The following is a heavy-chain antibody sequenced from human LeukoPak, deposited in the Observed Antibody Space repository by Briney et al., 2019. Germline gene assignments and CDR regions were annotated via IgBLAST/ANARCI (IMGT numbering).Heavy chain of an antibody. CDR1: GFTFSSYA. CDR2: ISGSGGST. CDR3: AKAQLGEYNWFDP. D-gene: IGHD6-13*01. J-gene: IGHJ5*02. Sequence: PGGSLRLSCAASGFTFSSYAMSWVRQAPGKGLEWVPAISGSGGSTYYADSVEGRFTISRDNSKNTLYLQMNSLRAEDTAVYYCAKAQLGEYNWFDPWGQGTLVTVSS. V-gene: IGHV3-23*01.